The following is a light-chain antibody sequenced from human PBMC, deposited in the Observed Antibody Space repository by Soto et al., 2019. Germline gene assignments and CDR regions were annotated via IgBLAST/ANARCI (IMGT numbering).Light chain of an antibody. CDR2: EVT. J-gene: IGLJ2*01. V-gene: IGLV2-14*01. CDR1: SSDVGGYNY. CDR3: TSYTTRSTRV. Sequence: QAVVTQPASVSGSPGQSITISCTGTSSDVGGYNYVSWYQQHPGKAPKLMIYEVTNRPSGVSNRFSGSKSGNTASLTISGLQAEDEADYYCTSYTTRSTRVFGGGTQLTVL.